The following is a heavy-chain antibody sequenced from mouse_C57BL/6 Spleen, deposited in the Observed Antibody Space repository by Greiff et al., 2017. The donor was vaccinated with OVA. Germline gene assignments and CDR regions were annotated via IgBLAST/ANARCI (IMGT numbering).Heavy chain of an antibody. CDR1: GYTFTSYW. D-gene: IGHD1-1*01. J-gene: IGHJ4*01. CDR3: AREIYYGSSYVGAMDY. Sequence: QVQLQQPGAELVKPGASVKMSCKASGYTFTSYWITWVKQRPGQGLEWIGDIYPGSGSTNYNEKFKSKATLTVDTSSSTAYIQLSSLTSEDSAVYYCAREIYYGSSYVGAMDYWGQGTSVTVSS. CDR2: IYPGSGST. V-gene: IGHV1-55*01.